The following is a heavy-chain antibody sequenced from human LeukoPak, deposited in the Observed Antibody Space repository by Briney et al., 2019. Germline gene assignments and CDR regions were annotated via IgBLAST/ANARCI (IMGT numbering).Heavy chain of an antibody. Sequence: GRSLRLSCAASGFTFSSYGMHWVRQAPGKGLEWVAVISYDGSNKYYADSVKGRFTISRDNSKNTLYLQMNSLRAEDTAVYYCAKDPSYDFWSGYYTGDYWGQGTLVTVSS. D-gene: IGHD3-3*01. CDR2: ISYDGSNK. CDR3: AKDPSYDFWSGYYTGDY. CDR1: GFTFSSYG. V-gene: IGHV3-30*18. J-gene: IGHJ4*02.